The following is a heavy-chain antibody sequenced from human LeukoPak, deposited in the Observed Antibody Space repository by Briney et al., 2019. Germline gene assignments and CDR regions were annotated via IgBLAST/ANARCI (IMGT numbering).Heavy chain of an antibody. CDR3: ARATTVTTPADY. J-gene: IGHJ4*02. V-gene: IGHV4-31*03. CDR2: IYYSGST. D-gene: IGHD4-17*01. CDR1: GGSISSGGYY. Sequence: PSETLSLTCTVSGGSISSGGYYWSWIRQHPGKGLERIGYIYYSGSTYYNPSLKSRVTISVDTSKNQFSLKLSSVTAADTAVYYCARATTVTTPADYWGQGTLVTVSS.